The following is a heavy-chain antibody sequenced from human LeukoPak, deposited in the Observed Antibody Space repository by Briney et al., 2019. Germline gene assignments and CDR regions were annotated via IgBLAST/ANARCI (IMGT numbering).Heavy chain of an antibody. Sequence: PGGSLRLSCAASGFTFSSYAMSWVRQAPGKGLEWVSSISSSSSYIYYADSVKGRFTISRDNAKNSLYLQMNSLRAEDTAVYYCARGSYGGNPSPGDYWGQGTLVTVSS. CDR3: ARGSYGGNPSPGDY. CDR1: GFTFSSYA. D-gene: IGHD4-23*01. J-gene: IGHJ4*02. CDR2: ISSSSSYI. V-gene: IGHV3-21*01.